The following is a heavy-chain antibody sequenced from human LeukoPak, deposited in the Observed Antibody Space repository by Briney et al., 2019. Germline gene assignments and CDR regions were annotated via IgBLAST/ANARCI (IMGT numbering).Heavy chain of an antibody. CDR2: IIPIFGTA. V-gene: IGHV1-69*13. D-gene: IGHD1-14*01. Sequence: SVKVSCKASGGTFSSYAISWVRQAPGQGLEWMGGIIPIFGTANYAQKFQGRVTITADESTSTAYMGLSSLRSEDTAVYYCARYGKYYFDYWGQGTLVTVSS. CDR3: ARYGKYYFDY. CDR1: GGTFSSYA. J-gene: IGHJ4*02.